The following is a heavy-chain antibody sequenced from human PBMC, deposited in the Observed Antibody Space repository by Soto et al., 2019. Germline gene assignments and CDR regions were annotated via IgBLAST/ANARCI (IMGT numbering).Heavy chain of an antibody. CDR3: ARGSANWYFDL. J-gene: IGHJ2*01. CDR2: INHSGST. Sequence: PSDALSLTCAVYGVSFSGYYWSWIRQPPGKGLEWIGEINHSGSTNYNPSLKSRVTISVDTSKNQFSLKLSSVTAADTAVYYCARGSANWYFDLWGRGTLVTVSS. CDR1: GVSFSGYY. V-gene: IGHV4-34*01.